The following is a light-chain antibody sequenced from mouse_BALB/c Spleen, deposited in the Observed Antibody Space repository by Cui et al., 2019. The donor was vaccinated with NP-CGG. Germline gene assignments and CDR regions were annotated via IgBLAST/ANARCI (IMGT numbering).Light chain of an antibody. CDR3: ALWYSNHWV. J-gene: IGLJ1*01. CDR2: GTN. CDR1: TGAVTTSNY. V-gene: IGLV1*01. Sequence: QAVVTQESALTTSPGETVTLTCRSSTGAVTTSNYANWVQEKPDHLFTGLIGGTNNRAPGVPDRFSGSLNGDKAALTITGAQTEDEAIYFCALWYSNHWVFGGGTKLTVL.